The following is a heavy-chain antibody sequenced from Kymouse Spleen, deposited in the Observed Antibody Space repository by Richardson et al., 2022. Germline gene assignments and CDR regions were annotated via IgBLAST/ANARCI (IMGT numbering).Heavy chain of an antibody. J-gene: IGHJ6*02. CDR3: AKDGYDILTGYSYYYGMDV. V-gene: IGHV4-39*01. CDR1: GGSISSSSYY. Sequence: QLQLQESGPGLVKPSETLSLTCTVSGGSISSSSYYWGWIRQPPGKGLEWIGSIYYSGSTYYNPSLKSRVTISVDTSKNQFSLKLSSVTAADTAVYYCAKDGYDILTGYSYYYGMDVWGQGTTVTVSS. CDR2: IYYSGST. D-gene: IGHD3-9*01.